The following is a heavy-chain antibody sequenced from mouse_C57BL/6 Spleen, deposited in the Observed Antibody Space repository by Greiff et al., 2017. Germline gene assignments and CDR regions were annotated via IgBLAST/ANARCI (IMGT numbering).Heavy chain of an antibody. Sequence: EVKLVESGGGLVQPGGSMKLSCVASGFTFSNYWMNWVRQSPEKGLEWVAQIRLKSDNYATHYAESVKGRFTISRDDSKSSVYLQMNNLRAEDTGIYYCTAGTGVAYWGQGTLVTVSA. V-gene: IGHV6-3*01. CDR2: IRLKSDNYAT. CDR3: TAGTGVAY. CDR1: GFTFSNYW. J-gene: IGHJ3*01. D-gene: IGHD1-1*02.